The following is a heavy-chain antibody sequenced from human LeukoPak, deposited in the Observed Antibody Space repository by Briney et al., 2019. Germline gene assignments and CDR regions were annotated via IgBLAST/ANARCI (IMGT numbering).Heavy chain of an antibody. CDR3: ARDHGTAMVTPWYFDL. CDR1: GGSISSGGYY. J-gene: IGHJ2*01. V-gene: IGHV4-31*03. CDR2: IYYSGST. D-gene: IGHD5-18*01. Sequence: PSETLSLTCTVSGGSISSGGYYWSWIRQHPGKGLEWFGYIYYSGSTYYNPSLKSRVTISVDTSKNQFSLRLSSVTAADTAVYYCARDHGTAMVTPWYFDLWGRGTLVTVSS.